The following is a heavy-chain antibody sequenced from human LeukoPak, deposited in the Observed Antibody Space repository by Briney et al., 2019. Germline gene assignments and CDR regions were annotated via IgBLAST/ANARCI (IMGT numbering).Heavy chain of an antibody. CDR3: ATTPYYYESSGYY. CDR2: IYYSGST. Sequence: PSETLSLTCTVSGGSISSSSYYWGWIRQPPGEGLEWIGSIYYSGSTYYNPSLKSRVTISVDTSKNQFSLKLSSVTAADTAVYCCATTPYYYESSGYYWGQGTLVTVSS. J-gene: IGHJ4*02. V-gene: IGHV4-39*01. CDR1: GGSISSSSYY. D-gene: IGHD3-22*01.